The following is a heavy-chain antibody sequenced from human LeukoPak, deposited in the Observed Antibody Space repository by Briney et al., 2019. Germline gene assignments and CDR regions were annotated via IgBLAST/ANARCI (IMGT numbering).Heavy chain of an antibody. CDR2: ISTSGSYI. V-gene: IGHV3-21*01. J-gene: IGHJ3*02. Sequence: PGGSLRLSCVVSGFTFSRYSMNWVRQAPGKGLEWVSSISTSGSYIYYADSVKGRFTISRHNAKNSLYLQMNSLRAEDTAVYYCASETKRGYSYGSPTDAFDIWGQGTMVTVSS. D-gene: IGHD5-18*01. CDR1: GFTFSRYS. CDR3: ASETKRGYSYGSPTDAFDI.